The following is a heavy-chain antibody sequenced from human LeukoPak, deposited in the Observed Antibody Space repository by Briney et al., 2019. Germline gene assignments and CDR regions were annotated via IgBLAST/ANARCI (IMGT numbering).Heavy chain of an antibody. Sequence: GGSLRLSCAASGFTFSNAWMNWVREAPGKGVEWVGRIKSKTDGGTTDYAAPVKGRFTISRDDSKNTLYLQMNSLKADDTAVYFCTSGDSSGSYWGQGTLVTVSA. D-gene: IGHD3-22*01. J-gene: IGHJ4*02. V-gene: IGHV3-15*01. CDR2: IKSKTDGGTT. CDR3: TSGDSSGSY. CDR1: GFTFSNAW.